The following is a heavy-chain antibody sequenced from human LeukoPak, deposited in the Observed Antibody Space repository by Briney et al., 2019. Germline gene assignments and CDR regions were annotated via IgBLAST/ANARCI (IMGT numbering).Heavy chain of an antibody. CDR3: ARGASTIFAHNWFDP. D-gene: IGHD3-3*01. CDR2: IIPIFGTA. Sequence: ASVKVSCKASGGTFSSYAISWVRQAPGQGLEWMGGIIPIFGTANYAQKFQGRVTITTDESTSTAYMELSSLRSEDTAVYYCARGASTIFAHNWFDPWGQGTLVTVSS. CDR1: GGTFSSYA. V-gene: IGHV1-69*05. J-gene: IGHJ5*02.